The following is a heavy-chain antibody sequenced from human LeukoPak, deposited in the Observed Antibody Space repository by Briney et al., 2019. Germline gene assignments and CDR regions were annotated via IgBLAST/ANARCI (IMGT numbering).Heavy chain of an antibody. J-gene: IGHJ4*02. Sequence: GGSLRLSCAASGFTFSSYGMHWVRQAPGKGLEWVAVISYDGSNKYYADSVKGRFTISRDNSKNTLYLQMNSLRAEDTAVYYCARDGLFLEWLYDYWGQGTLVTVSS. CDR1: GFTFSSYG. CDR2: ISYDGSNK. V-gene: IGHV3-30*19. D-gene: IGHD3-3*01. CDR3: ARDGLFLEWLYDY.